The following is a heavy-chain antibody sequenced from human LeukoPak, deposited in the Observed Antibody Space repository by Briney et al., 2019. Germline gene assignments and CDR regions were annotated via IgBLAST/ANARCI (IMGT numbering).Heavy chain of an antibody. CDR2: IKQDGSEK. D-gene: IGHD3-9*01. CDR3: ARDRYWVYDILTGYSNHAFDM. J-gene: IGHJ3*02. CDR1: GFTFSSYW. V-gene: IGHV3-7*01. Sequence: GGSLRLSCAASGFTFSSYWMSWVRQAPGKGLEWVANIKQDGSEKYYVDSVKGRLTISRDNAKNSLYLQMNSLRAEDTAVYYCARDRYWVYDILTGYSNHAFDMWGQGTMVTVSS.